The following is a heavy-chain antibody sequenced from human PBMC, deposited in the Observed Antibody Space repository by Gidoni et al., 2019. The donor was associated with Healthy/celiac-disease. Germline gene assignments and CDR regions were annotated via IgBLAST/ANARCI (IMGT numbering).Heavy chain of an antibody. J-gene: IGHJ6*02. CDR2: IIPIFGTA. CDR1: GGTFSSYA. V-gene: IGHV1-69*01. D-gene: IGHD3-10*01. CDR3: ARDTYGSGSYYRGVIGYYYGMDV. Sequence: QVQLVQSGAEVKKPGSSVKVSCKASGGTFSSYAISCVRQAPGQGLEWMGGIIPIFGTANYAQKFQGRVTMTADESTSTAYMELSSLRSEDTAVYYCARDTYGSGSYYRGVIGYYYGMDVWGQGTTVTVSS.